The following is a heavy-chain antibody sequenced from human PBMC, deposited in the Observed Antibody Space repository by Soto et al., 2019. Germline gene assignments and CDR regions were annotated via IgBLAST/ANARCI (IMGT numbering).Heavy chain of an antibody. CDR3: ARSPVGYSSGWSPTFDY. V-gene: IGHV1-46*01. D-gene: IGHD6-19*01. Sequence: GASVKVSCKASGYSFTSYYMHWVRQAPGQGLEWMGIINPSGGSTSYAQKFQGRVTMTRDTSTSTVYMELSSLRSEDTAVYYCARSPVGYSSGWSPTFDYWGQGTLVTVSS. J-gene: IGHJ4*02. CDR1: GYSFTSYY. CDR2: INPSGGST.